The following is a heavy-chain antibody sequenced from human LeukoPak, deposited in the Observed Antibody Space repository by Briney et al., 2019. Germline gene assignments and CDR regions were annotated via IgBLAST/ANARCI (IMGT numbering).Heavy chain of an antibody. CDR3: ARLYSSSWFDYYYYGMDV. Sequence: SETLSLTCTVSGGSVSSGSYYWSWIRQPPGKGLEWIWYIYYSGSTNYNPSLKSRVTISVDTSKNQFSLKLSSVTAADTAVYYCARLYSSSWFDYYYYGMDVWGQGTTVTVSS. D-gene: IGHD6-13*01. CDR1: GGSVSSGSYY. J-gene: IGHJ6*02. CDR2: IYYSGST. V-gene: IGHV4-61*01.